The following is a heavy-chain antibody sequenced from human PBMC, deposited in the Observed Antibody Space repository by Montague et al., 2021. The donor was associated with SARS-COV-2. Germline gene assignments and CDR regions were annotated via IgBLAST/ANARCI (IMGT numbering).Heavy chain of an antibody. CDR3: ARDLGHRYVAGWFDP. Sequence: SETLSLTCTVSGGSITSSAYYWSWIRQSPGKGLEWIGTIYYSGNTYSNPSLKSRLTISMDTSKSQVSLKINSVTAADTAVYYCARDLGHRYVAGWFDPWGQGTLVTVSS. J-gene: IGHJ5*02. CDR1: GGSITSSAYY. V-gene: IGHV4-39*07. D-gene: IGHD5-18*01. CDR2: IYYSGNT.